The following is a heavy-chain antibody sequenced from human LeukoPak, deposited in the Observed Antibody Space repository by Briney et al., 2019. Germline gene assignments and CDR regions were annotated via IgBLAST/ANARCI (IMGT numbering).Heavy chain of an antibody. CDR3: TTDGTPYYDILTGYYGGYYYYYMDV. D-gene: IGHD3-9*01. Sequence: PGGSLRLSCAASGFTFDKAWMTWVRQAPGKGLEWVCRIKSKIHGGTIDYAAPVKGRFTISRDDSKNTLYLQMNSLKTEDTAVYYCTTDGTPYYDILTGYYGGYYYYYMDVWGKGTTVTVSS. CDR1: GFTFDKAW. CDR2: IKSKIHGGTI. J-gene: IGHJ6*03. V-gene: IGHV3-15*01.